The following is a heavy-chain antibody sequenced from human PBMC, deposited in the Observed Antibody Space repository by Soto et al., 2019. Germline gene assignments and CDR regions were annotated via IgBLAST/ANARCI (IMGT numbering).Heavy chain of an antibody. J-gene: IGHJ6*02. CDR3: ARLNGYCISTNCHGYYGMDV. CDR2: IYYSGST. V-gene: IGHV4-30-4*01. D-gene: IGHD2-2*03. Sequence: PSETLSLTCTVSGGSISSGDYYWSWIRQPPGKGLEWIGYIYYSGSTYYNPSLKSRVTIFVDTSKNEFSLRLSSVTAADTAVYYCARLNGYCISTNCHGYYGMDVWGQGTTVTVSS. CDR1: GGSISSGDYY.